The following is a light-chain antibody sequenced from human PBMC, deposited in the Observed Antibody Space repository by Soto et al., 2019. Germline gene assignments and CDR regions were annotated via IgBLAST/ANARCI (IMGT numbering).Light chain of an antibody. CDR2: DVS. Sequence: QSALTQPASVSGSPGQSITISCTGTSSDVGGYNYVSWYQQHPGKAPKLMIYDVSNRPSGVSNRFSGSKSGNTASLTISGLQAEDEADYYCSSYTSSSTLVFGVGTKLAAL. CDR1: SSDVGGYNY. CDR3: SSYTSSSTLV. J-gene: IGLJ2*01. V-gene: IGLV2-14*01.